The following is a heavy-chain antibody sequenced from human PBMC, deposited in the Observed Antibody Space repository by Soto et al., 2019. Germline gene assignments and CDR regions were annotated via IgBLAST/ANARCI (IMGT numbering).Heavy chain of an antibody. J-gene: IGHJ3*02. V-gene: IGHV5-51*01. Sequence: GESLKISCKGSGYSFTSYWIGWVRQMPGKGLEWMGIIYPGDSDTRYSPSFQGQVTISADKSISTAYLQWSSLKASDTAMYYCARPHTGGPFHDAFDIWGQGTMVTVSS. CDR3: ARPHTGGPFHDAFDI. CDR2: IYPGDSDT. CDR1: GYSFTSYW. D-gene: IGHD4-17*01.